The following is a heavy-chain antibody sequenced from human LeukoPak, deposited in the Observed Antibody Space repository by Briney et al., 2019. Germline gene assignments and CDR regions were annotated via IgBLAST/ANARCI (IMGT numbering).Heavy chain of an antibody. CDR3: ARGRRVPAAIYYYYYYMDV. D-gene: IGHD2-2*01. Sequence: SETLSLTCAVYGGSFSGYYWSWIRQPPGKGLEWIGEINHSGSTNYNPSLKSRVTISVDTSKNQFSLRLSSVTAADTAVYYCARGRRVPAAIYYYYYYMDVWGKGTTVTNSS. J-gene: IGHJ6*03. V-gene: IGHV4-34*01. CDR2: INHSGST. CDR1: GGSFSGYY.